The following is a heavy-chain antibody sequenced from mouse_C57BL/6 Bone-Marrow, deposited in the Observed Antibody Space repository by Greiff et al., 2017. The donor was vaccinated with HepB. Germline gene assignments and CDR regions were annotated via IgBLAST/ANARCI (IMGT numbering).Heavy chain of an antibody. J-gene: IGHJ3*01. CDR2: IRSKSNNYAT. CDR3: VRHDDYDYDRFAY. D-gene: IGHD2-4*01. Sequence: EVHLVESGGGLVQPTGSLKLSCAASGFCFNTYAMNWVRQAPGKGLEWVARIRSKSNNYATYYADSVKDRFTISRDDSESMLYMQMNNLKTEDTAMYYCVRHDDYDYDRFAYWGQGTLVTVSA. CDR1: GFCFNTYA. V-gene: IGHV10-1*01.